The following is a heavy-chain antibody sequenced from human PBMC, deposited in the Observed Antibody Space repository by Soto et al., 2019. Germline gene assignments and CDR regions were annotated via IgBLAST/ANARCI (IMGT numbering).Heavy chain of an antibody. CDR2: ISSSSSTI. V-gene: IGHV3-48*01. Sequence: EVQLVESGGGLVQPGGSLRLSCAASGFTFSSYSMNWVRQAPGKGLEWVSYISSSSSTIYYADSVKGRFTISRDNAKNSLYLQMNSLRAEDTAVYYGARMGTGYYYYYYMDVWGKGTTVTVSS. CDR3: ARMGTGYYYYYYMDV. J-gene: IGHJ6*03. CDR1: GFTFSSYS. D-gene: IGHD7-27*01.